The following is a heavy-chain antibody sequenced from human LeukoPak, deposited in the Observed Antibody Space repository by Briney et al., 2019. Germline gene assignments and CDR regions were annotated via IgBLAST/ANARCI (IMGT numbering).Heavy chain of an antibody. CDR2: INPSGGST. Sequence: GASVKVSCKASGYTFTNYYMQWVRQAPGQGLEWMGIINPSGGSTSYAQKFQGRVTMTRDMSTSTVYMELSSLRSEDTAVYYCARDLMGAYNWFDPWGQGTLVTVSS. D-gene: IGHD1-26*01. CDR1: GYTFTNYY. J-gene: IGHJ5*02. CDR3: ARDLMGAYNWFDP. V-gene: IGHV1-46*01.